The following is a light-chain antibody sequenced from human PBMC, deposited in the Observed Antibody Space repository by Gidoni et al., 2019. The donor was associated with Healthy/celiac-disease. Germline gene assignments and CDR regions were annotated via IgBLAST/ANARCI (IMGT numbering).Light chain of an antibody. CDR3: QQYGSSPLX. J-gene: IGKJ1*01. Sequence: EIVLTQSPGTLSLSPGERATLSCRASQSVSSSYLAWYQQKPGQAPRLLIHGASSRATGIPDRFSGSGSGTDFTLTISRLEPEDFAVYYCQQYGSSPLXFXQGTKVEIK. V-gene: IGKV3-20*01. CDR1: QSVSSSY. CDR2: GAS.